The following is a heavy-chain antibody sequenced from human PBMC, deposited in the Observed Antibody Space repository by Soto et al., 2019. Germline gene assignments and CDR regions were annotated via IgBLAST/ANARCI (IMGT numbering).Heavy chain of an antibody. D-gene: IGHD3-22*01. Sequence: GGSLRLSCAASGFTFSSYWMHWVRQAPGKGLVWVSRINSDGSSTSYADSVKGRFTISRDNAKNTLYLQMNSLRAEDTAVYYCARDSTWGSSGYYQDARDYFDYWGQGTLVTVSS. CDR1: GFTFSSYW. V-gene: IGHV3-74*01. CDR3: ARDSTWGSSGYYQDARDYFDY. CDR2: INSDGSST. J-gene: IGHJ4*02.